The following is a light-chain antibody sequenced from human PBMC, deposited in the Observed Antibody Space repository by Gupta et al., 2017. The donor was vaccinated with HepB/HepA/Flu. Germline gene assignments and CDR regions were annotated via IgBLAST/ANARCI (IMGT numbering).Light chain of an antibody. V-gene: IGLV4-69*01. Sequence: QLVVTQSPSASASLGASVKLTCTLSSGHSNYAIAWHQQQPEKGPRYLMKVNSDGSHSKGDGIPDRFSGSSSGAERYLTISTLQSEDEDDYYCQTWGTGIWVFGGGTKLTVL. CDR2: VNSDGSH. CDR1: SGHSNYA. J-gene: IGLJ3*02. CDR3: QTWGTGIWV.